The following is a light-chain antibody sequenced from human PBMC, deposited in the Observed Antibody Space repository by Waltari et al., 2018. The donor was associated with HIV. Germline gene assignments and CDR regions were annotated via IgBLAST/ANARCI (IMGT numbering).Light chain of an antibody. CDR2: EVS. V-gene: IGLV2-23*02. CDR3: CSYAGGSAVYV. Sequence: QSALTQPASVSGSPGQSITLSCHGTRSDVGIYDLVSCHQHLPGKAPKLMIYEVSRRPSGVSNRFSGSKAGNTASLTTSGLQAEDEGDYYCCSYAGGSAVYVFGTGTKVTVL. J-gene: IGLJ1*01. CDR1: RSDVGIYDL.